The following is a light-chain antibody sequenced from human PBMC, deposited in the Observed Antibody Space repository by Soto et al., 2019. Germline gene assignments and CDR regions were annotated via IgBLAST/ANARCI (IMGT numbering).Light chain of an antibody. J-gene: IGKJ1*01. CDR3: QHYGSSHGT. CDR2: EAS. CDR1: KRVDTY. V-gene: IGKV3D-15*01. Sequence: EIQMTQSPSSLYVSAGERATLSCRASKRVDTYFAWYQQKPGQAPRLLIYEASSRATGIPARFSGSGSGTEFTLTISSLQSEDFAVYYCQHYGSSHGTFGQGTKV.